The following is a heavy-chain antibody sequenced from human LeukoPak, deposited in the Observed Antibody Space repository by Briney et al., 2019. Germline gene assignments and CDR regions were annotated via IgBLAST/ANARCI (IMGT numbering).Heavy chain of an antibody. CDR3: ARRRRVGTIDY. J-gene: IGHJ4*02. D-gene: IGHD1-26*01. CDR1: GGSISSSSYY. CDR2: IYYSGST. V-gene: IGHV4-39*01. Sequence: SETLSLTCTVSGGSISSSSYYWGWIRQSPGKGLEWIGSIYYSGSTYYNPSLKSRVTISVDTSKNQFSLKLSSVTAADTVVYYCARRRRVGTIDYWGQGTLVTVSS.